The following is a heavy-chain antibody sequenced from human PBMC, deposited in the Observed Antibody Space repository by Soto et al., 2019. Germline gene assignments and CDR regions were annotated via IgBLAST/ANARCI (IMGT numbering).Heavy chain of an antibody. V-gene: IGHV3-7*01. CDR3: ARDHIDGWKFDY. D-gene: IGHD6-19*01. CDR1: GFTFRNHW. Sequence: GGSLRLSCAASGFTFRNHWMSWVRQAPGKGLEWVANIRQDGNENYYVDSVNGRFTTSRDNTKNLFYLQMNSLRAEDTAVYYCARDHIDGWKFDYWGRGXLVTVYS. CDR2: IRQDGNEN. J-gene: IGHJ4*02.